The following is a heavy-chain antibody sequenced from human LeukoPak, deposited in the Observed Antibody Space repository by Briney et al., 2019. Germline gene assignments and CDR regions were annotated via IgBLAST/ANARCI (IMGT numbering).Heavy chain of an antibody. Sequence: SETLSLTCTVSGGSISSYYWSWIRQPPGKGLEWIGYIHYSGRTKYDPSLESRVTISVDTSKNQFSLKVSSVTAPDTAIYYCSRHQDGYGDYFVFWGQGILVTVSS. CDR1: GGSISSYY. V-gene: IGHV4-59*08. CDR3: SRHQDGYGDYFVF. J-gene: IGHJ4*02. D-gene: IGHD5-24*01. CDR2: IHYSGRT.